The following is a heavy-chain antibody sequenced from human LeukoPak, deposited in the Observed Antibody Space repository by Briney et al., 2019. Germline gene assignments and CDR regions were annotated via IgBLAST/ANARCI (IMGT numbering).Heavy chain of an antibody. J-gene: IGHJ4*02. Sequence: GGSLRLSCAASGFTFSSYSMNWVRQAPGTGLVWVSRINRDGSSTTYADSVKGRFTISRDNAKNTLYLQMNSLRAEDTAVYYCAREGSGYVGLDYWGQGTLVTVSS. V-gene: IGHV3-74*01. CDR2: INRDGSST. D-gene: IGHD5-12*01. CDR1: GFTFSSYS. CDR3: AREGSGYVGLDY.